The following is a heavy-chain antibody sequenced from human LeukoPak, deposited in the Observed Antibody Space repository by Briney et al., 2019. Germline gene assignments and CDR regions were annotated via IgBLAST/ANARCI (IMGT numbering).Heavy chain of an antibody. D-gene: IGHD1-26*01. CDR1: GFPFDNYR. CDR3: TKRVKYGGTWDHFAD. J-gene: IGHJ4*02. V-gene: IGHV3-23*01. Sequence: GGSLRLSCAASGFPFDNYRMSWVRQAPGKGLEWVSTVNADGGNTYYADSVKGRFTISRDNSKSTLILQMNSLRVGDTALYYCTKRVKYGGTWDHFADWGQGTLVTVSS. CDR2: VNADGGNT.